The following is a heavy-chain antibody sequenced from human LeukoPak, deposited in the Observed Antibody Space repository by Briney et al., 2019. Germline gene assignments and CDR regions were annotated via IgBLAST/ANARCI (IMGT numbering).Heavy chain of an antibody. J-gene: IGHJ4*02. CDR3: ARDGDVTTFDY. CDR2: ICYSGST. Sequence: PSETLSLTCTVSGGSISSGGYYWSWIRQHPGKGLEWIGYICYSGSTYYNPSLKSRVTISVDTSKNQFSLKLSSVTAADTAVYYCARDGDVTTFDYWGQGTLVTVSS. D-gene: IGHD7-27*01. CDR1: GGSISSGGYY. V-gene: IGHV4-31*03.